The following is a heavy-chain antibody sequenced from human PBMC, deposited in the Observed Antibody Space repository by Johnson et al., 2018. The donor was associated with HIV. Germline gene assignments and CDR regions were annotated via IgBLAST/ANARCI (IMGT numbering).Heavy chain of an antibody. CDR2: ISYDGSNK. V-gene: IGHV3-30*04. Sequence: QLQLVESGGGVVQPGRSLRLSCAASGFTFSSSAMHWVRQAPGKGLEWVAVISYDGSNKYYADSVKGRFTISRDNSKTTLFLHINSLRAEDTAVYYCARDRRSSFEIWGQGTMVAVSS. J-gene: IGHJ3*02. D-gene: IGHD6-6*01. CDR1: GFTFSSSA. CDR3: ARDRRSSFEI.